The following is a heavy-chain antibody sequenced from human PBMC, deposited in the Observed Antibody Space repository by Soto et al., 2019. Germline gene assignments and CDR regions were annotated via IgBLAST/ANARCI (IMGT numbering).Heavy chain of an antibody. J-gene: IGHJ4*02. V-gene: IGHV3-23*01. D-gene: IGHD4-17*01. CDR3: ANLNDYCDYEAHSHFDY. CDR1: GFTFSSYA. CDR2: ISGSGGST. Sequence: GGSLRLSCAASGFTFSSYAMSWVRQAPGKGLEWVSAISGSGGSTYYADSVKGRFTISRDNSKNTLYLQMNSLRAEDTAVYYCANLNDYCDYEAHSHFDYWGQGTLVTVSS.